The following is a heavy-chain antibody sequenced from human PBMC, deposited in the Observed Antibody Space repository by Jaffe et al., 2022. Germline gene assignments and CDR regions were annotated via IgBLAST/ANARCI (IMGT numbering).Heavy chain of an antibody. CDR3: AKGAYGDYVD. CDR2: ISASGGST. CDR1: GFTFSDYA. V-gene: IGHV3-23*01. Sequence: VQLLESGGGLIQTGGSLRLSCAASGFTFSDYAMSWVRQPPGKGLEWVSAISASGGSTYYADSVQGRFTISRDNSKNTLYLQMNSLRAEDTAVYYCAKGAYGDYVDWGQGTLVTVSS. D-gene: IGHD4-17*01. J-gene: IGHJ4*02.